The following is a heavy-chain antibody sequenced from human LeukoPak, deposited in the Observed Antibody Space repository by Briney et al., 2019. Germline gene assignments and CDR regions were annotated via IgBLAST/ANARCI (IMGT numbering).Heavy chain of an antibody. CDR3: ARHKLGYGSDWFDP. V-gene: IGHV4-59*08. CDR1: GGSISSYY. D-gene: IGHD4-17*01. Sequence: SETLSLTCTVSGGSISSYYWSRIRQPPGKGLEWIGYIYYSGSTDYNPSLKSRVTISVDTSKNQFPLKLSSVTAADTAVYYCARHKLGYGSDWFDPWGQGTLVTVSS. J-gene: IGHJ5*02. CDR2: IYYSGST.